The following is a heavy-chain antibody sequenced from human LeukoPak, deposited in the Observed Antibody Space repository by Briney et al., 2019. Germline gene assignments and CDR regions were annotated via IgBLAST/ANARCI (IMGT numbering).Heavy chain of an antibody. V-gene: IGHV3-23*01. Sequence: GALRLSCAASGFTFSSYAMSWVRQAPGKGLEWVSAISGSGGSTYYADSVKGRFTISRDNSKNTLYLQMNSLSADDTAVYYCAKVAHYYGSGSYYEYYFDYWGQGALVTVSS. CDR3: AKVAHYYGSGSYYEYYFDY. J-gene: IGHJ4*02. CDR2: ISGSGGST. D-gene: IGHD3-10*01. CDR1: GFTFSSYA.